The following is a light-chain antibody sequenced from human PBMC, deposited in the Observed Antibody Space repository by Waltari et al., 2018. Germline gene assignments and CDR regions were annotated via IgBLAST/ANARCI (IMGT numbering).Light chain of an antibody. J-gene: IGLJ7*01. CDR3: GTWDSSLSGTV. CDR1: SSNIGNNY. Sequence: QSVLTQPPSVSAAPGQRVTISCSGGSSNIGNNYVSWYPQFPGTAPKLLIYENTCRPSGIPGRFSGSKSGTSATLDITGLQAGDEADYYCGTWDSSLSGTVFGGGTHLTVL. CDR2: ENT. V-gene: IGLV1-51*02.